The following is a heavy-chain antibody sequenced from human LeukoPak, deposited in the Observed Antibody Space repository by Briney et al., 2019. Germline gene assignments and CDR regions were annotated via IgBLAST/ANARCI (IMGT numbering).Heavy chain of an antibody. CDR3: AKISGSRFGVVIVRDVDY. CDR2: ISSSSGYI. J-gene: IGHJ4*02. V-gene: IGHV3-21*01. D-gene: IGHD3-3*01. Sequence: GGSLRLSCAASGFTFNSYSMNWVRQTPGKGLEWVSSISSSSGYINYADSVKGRFTVSRDNAKNSLYLQMNSLRVEDTAVYFCAKISGSRFGVVIVRDVDYWGQGTLVTVSS. CDR1: GFTFNSYS.